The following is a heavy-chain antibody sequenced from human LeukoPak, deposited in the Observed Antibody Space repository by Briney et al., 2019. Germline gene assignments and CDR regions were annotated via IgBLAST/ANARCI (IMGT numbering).Heavy chain of an antibody. Sequence: GGSLRLSCAASGFTFSSYGMSWVRQAPGKGLEWVSAISGSGDSTYYADSVKGRFTISRDNSKNTLYLQMNSLRAEDMAVYYCAKVGYYNDSSGYYLDYFDYWGQGTLVTVSS. V-gene: IGHV3-23*01. J-gene: IGHJ4*02. CDR3: AKVGYYNDSSGYYLDYFDY. CDR1: GFTFSSYG. CDR2: ISGSGDST. D-gene: IGHD3-22*01.